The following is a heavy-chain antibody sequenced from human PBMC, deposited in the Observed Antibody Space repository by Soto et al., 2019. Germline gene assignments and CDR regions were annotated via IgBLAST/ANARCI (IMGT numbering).Heavy chain of an antibody. CDR2: ISASSYSK. V-gene: IGHV3-23*01. D-gene: IGHD1-20*01. J-gene: IGHJ4*02. CDR1: XXXXXXXX. Sequence: EVRLLESGGGLVQPGXSXXXXXXXXXXXXXXXXMSWVRQAPGRGLEWLSGISASSYSKYYADSVRGRFTISRDNSRNTLYLQMNTLRAEDTAVYYCAKSYGDTWNLYYFDFWGQGTLVTVSS. CDR3: AKSYGDTWNLYYFDF.